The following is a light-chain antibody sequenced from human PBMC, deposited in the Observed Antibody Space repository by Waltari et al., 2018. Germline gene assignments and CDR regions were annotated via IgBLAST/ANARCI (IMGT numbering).Light chain of an antibody. CDR2: GKD. Sequence: SSELTQDPAVSVALGQTVRITCQGDSLRTSYASWYQLKPGQAPVLVIYGKDKRPSGISDRFSASRSGNTAFLTISGLQPEDEADYYCSAWDSDLTVYVFGTGTKVTVL. CDR1: SLRTSY. V-gene: IGLV3-19*01. CDR3: SAWDSDLTVYV. J-gene: IGLJ1*01.